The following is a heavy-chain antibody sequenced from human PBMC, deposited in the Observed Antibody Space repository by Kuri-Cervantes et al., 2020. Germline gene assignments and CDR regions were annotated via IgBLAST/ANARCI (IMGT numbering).Heavy chain of an antibody. CDR3: ARGGSGVFGVAPS. CDR2: INSDGTST. D-gene: IGHD3-3*01. Sequence: GESLKISCPASGCTFSTYWMHWVRQAPGKGLVWVSRINSDGTSTSYADSVKGRFTISRDNAKNTLYLQMNSLRAEDKAVYYCARGGSGVFGVAPSWGQGTLVPSPQ. V-gene: IGHV3-74*01. J-gene: IGHJ4*02. CDR1: GCTFSTYW.